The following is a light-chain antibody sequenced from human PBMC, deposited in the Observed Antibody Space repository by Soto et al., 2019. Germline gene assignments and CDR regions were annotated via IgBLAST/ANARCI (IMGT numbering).Light chain of an antibody. CDR2: KTS. Sequence: DIHMTQSPSTLSASVGDRVTITCRASQSISIWLAWYQQKPGKAPNLLIYKTSSLETGVPSRFSGSGSGTEFTLTISSLQPDDFATYXCQHWNDYSWTFGQGTKVEVK. CDR3: QHWNDYSWT. V-gene: IGKV1-5*03. CDR1: QSISIW. J-gene: IGKJ1*01.